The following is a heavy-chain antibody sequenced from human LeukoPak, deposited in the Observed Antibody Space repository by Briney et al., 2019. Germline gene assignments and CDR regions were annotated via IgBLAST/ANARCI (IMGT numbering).Heavy chain of an antibody. D-gene: IGHD1-1*01. J-gene: IGHJ4*02. CDR3: ASLQLGATEPYFDY. Sequence: GRSLRLSCAASGFTFSSYGMHWVRQAPGKGLEWVAVISYDGSNKYYADSVKGRFTISRDNSKNTLYLQMNSLRAEDTAVYYCASLQLGATEPYFDYWGQGTLVTVSS. CDR1: GFTFSSYG. CDR2: ISYDGSNK. V-gene: IGHV3-30*03.